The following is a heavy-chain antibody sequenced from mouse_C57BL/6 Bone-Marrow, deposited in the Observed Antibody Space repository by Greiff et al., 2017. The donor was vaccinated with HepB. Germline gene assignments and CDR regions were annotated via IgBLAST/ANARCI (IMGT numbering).Heavy chain of an antibody. Sequence: VQLQQSGPELVKPGASVKMSCKASGYTFTSYVMHWVKQKPGQGLEWIGYIYPYNDGTKYNEKFKGKATLTSDKSSSTAYMELSSLTAEDSAVYYCAGGYWLLAWFAYWGKGTLVTVSA. CDR1: GYTFTSYV. CDR3: AGGYWLLAWFAY. D-gene: IGHD2-3*01. J-gene: IGHJ3*01. CDR2: IYPYNDGT. V-gene: IGHV1-14*01.